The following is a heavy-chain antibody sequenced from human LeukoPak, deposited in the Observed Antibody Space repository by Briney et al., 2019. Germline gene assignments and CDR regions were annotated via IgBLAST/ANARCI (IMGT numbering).Heavy chain of an antibody. CDR3: ARGSDYSNYGYFQH. J-gene: IGHJ1*01. CDR2: ISAYNGNT. CDR1: GYTFTSYG. Sequence: ASVKVSCKASGYTFTSYGIGWVRQAPGQGLEWMGWISAYNGNTNYAQKLQGRVTMTTDTSTSTAYMELRSLRSDDTAVYYCARGSDYSNYGYFQHWGQGTLVTVSS. D-gene: IGHD4-11*01. V-gene: IGHV1-18*01.